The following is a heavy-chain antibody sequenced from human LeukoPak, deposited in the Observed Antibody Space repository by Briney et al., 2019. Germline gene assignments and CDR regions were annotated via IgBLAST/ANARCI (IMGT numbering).Heavy chain of an antibody. V-gene: IGHV1-18*01. CDR1: GYTFTSYG. CDR2: ISAYNGNT. Sequence: ASVKVSCKASGYTFTSYGISWVRQAPGQGLEWMGWISAYNGNTNYAQKLQGRVTMTTDTSTSTAYMELRSLRSDDTAVYYCARDLVAMVRGVGFDPWGQGTLVTVSS. D-gene: IGHD3-10*01. J-gene: IGHJ5*02. CDR3: ARDLVAMVRGVGFDP.